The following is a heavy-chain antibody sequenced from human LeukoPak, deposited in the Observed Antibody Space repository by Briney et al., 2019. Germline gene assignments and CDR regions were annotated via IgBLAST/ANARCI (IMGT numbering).Heavy chain of an antibody. CDR3: AKTRHSSSWYVPPDY. V-gene: IGHV3-23*01. CDR2: ISGSGANT. J-gene: IGHJ4*02. CDR1: GFTFSSYA. D-gene: IGHD6-13*01. Sequence: GGSLRLSCAASGFTFSSYAMSWVRQAPGKGLEWVSGISGSGANTYYADSAKGRFTISRDNSKNTLYLQMNSLRAEDTAVYYCAKTRHSSSWYVPPDYWGQGTLVTVSS.